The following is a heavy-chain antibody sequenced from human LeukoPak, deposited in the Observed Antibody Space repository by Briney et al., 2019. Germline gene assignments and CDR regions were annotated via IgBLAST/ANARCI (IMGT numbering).Heavy chain of an antibody. CDR1: VGSISSFY. J-gene: IGHJ2*01. CDR3: ARRVYDILTGYRHWYFDL. Sequence: SETLSLTSPVSVGSISSFYWSWIRQPPGKGLEWIGFIYYSGSTNYNPSLKSRVTISVDTSKNQFSLKLSSVTAADTAVYYCARRVYDILTGYRHWYFDLWGRGTLVTVSS. V-gene: IGHV4-59*08. D-gene: IGHD3-9*01. CDR2: IYYSGST.